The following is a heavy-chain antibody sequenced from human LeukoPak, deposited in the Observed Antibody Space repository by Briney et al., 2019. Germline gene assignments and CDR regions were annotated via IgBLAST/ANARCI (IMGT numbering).Heavy chain of an antibody. CDR3: AAPGRTAGSGMDV. J-gene: IGHJ6*04. V-gene: IGHV1-46*01. CDR2: INPSGGST. CDR1: GYNFTSYY. D-gene: IGHD6-13*01. Sequence: ASVKVSCTASGYNFTSYYMHWVRQAPGQGLEWMGIINPSGGSTSYAQKFQGRVTMTRDTSTSTVYMELSSLRSEDSAVYYCAAPGRTAGSGMDVWGKGTTVTVSS.